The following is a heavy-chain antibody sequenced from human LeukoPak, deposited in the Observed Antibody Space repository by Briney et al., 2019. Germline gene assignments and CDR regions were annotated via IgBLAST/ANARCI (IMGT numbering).Heavy chain of an antibody. V-gene: IGHV1-69*13. CDR3: ARHRVPGYSYGYFDY. D-gene: IGHD5-18*01. Sequence: SVNVSCKASGGTFSSYAISWVRQAPGQGLEWMGGIIPIFGTANYAQKFQGRVTITADESTSTAYMELSSLRSEDTAVYYCARHRVPGYSYGYFDYWGQGTLVTVSS. CDR1: GGTFSSYA. J-gene: IGHJ4*02. CDR2: IIPIFGTA.